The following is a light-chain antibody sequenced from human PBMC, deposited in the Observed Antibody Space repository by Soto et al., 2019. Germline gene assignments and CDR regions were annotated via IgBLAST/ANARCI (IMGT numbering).Light chain of an antibody. J-gene: IGKJ1*01. CDR1: QSISSW. CDR2: DAS. Sequence: DIQMTQSPSTLSASVRDRVTITCRASQSISSWLAWYQQKPGKAPKLLIYDASSLESGVPSRFSGSGSGTEFTLTISSLQPDDFATYYCQQYNSYRVAFGQGTKVEIK. CDR3: QQYNSYRVA. V-gene: IGKV1-5*01.